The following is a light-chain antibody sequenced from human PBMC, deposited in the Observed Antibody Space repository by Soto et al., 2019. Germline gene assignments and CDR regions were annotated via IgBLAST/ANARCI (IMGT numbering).Light chain of an antibody. Sequence: EIVLTQSPGTLSLSPGERATLSCRASQSVSSSFLAGYQQKPGQAPRLLIYGETSRATGIQDRFSGSESGTDFTLTISRLEPEDFAVYYCRQYDNSPRTFGQGTKVVIK. CDR1: QSVSSSF. CDR3: RQYDNSPRT. CDR2: GET. V-gene: IGKV3-20*01. J-gene: IGKJ1*01.